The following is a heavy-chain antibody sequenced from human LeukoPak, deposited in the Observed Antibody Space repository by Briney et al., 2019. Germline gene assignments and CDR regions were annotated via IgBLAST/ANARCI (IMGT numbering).Heavy chain of an antibody. V-gene: IGHV1-46*01. CDR3: ARGGSSNYMDV. Sequence: ASVKVSCKASGGTFSSYAISWVRQAPGQGLEWMGIINPSGGSTSYAQKFQGRVTMTRDTSTSTVYMELSSLRSEDTAVYYCARGGSSNYMDVWGKGTTVTVSS. CDR1: GGTFSSYA. CDR2: INPSGGST. D-gene: IGHD6-6*01. J-gene: IGHJ6*03.